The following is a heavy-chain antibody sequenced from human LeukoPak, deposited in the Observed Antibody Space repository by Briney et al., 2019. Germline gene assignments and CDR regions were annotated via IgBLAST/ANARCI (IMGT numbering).Heavy chain of an antibody. V-gene: IGHV1-24*01. J-gene: IGHJ4*02. Sequence: KKLEWMGGFDPEEGETIYAQKFQGRVLMTEDTSTDTAYMELSSLRSEDTAVYYCATGRYYYDSSGLGSVDYWGQGTLVTVSS. D-gene: IGHD3-22*01. CDR2: FDPEEGET. CDR3: ATGRYYYDSSGLGSVDY.